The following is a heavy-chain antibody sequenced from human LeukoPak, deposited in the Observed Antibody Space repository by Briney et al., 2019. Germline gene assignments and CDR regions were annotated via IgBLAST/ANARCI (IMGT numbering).Heavy chain of an antibody. CDR2: ISYDGSNK. V-gene: IGHV3-30*04. CDR1: GFTFSSYA. J-gene: IGHJ4*02. D-gene: IGHD3-3*01. CDR3: ARDRTIFGVAPGNC. Sequence: PGGSLRLSCAASGFTFSSYAMHWVRQAPGKGLEWVAVISYDGSNKYYADSVKGRFTISRDNSKNTLYLQMNSLRAEDTAVYYCARDRTIFGVAPGNCWGQGTLVTVSS.